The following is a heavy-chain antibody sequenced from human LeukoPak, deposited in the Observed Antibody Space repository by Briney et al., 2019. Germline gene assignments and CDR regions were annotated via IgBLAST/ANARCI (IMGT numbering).Heavy chain of an antibody. CDR2: IWYDGSNK. CDR3: ARASGGAY. J-gene: IGHJ4*02. Sequence: PGRSLRLSCAASGFTFSSYGMHWVRQAPGKGLEWVAVIWYDGSNKYYADSVKGRFTISRDNSKNSLYLQMNSLRAEDMAVYYCARASGGAYWGQGTLVTVSS. D-gene: IGHD3-16*01. V-gene: IGHV3-33*01. CDR1: GFTFSSYG.